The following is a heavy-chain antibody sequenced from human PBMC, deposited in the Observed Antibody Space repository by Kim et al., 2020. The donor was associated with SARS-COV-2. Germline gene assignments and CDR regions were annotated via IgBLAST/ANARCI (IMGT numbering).Heavy chain of an antibody. V-gene: IGHV3-33*01. CDR3: ARAIGEGGTY. D-gene: IGHD3-10*01. J-gene: IGHJ4*02. CDR2: K. Sequence: KYYADSVKGRFTISRDNSKNTLYLQMNSLRAEDTAVYYCARAIGEGGTYWGQGTLVTVSS.